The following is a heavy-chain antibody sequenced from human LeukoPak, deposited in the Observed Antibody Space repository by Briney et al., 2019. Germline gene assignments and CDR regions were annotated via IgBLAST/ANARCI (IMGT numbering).Heavy chain of an antibody. J-gene: IGHJ6*03. D-gene: IGHD1-1*01. CDR2: IYHSWST. CDR1: GYSISSGYY. Sequence: SETLSLTCTVSGYSISSGYYRGWIRQPPGQGLEWIGSIYHSWSTYYNPSLKGRVTISVDTSKNQFSVKLSSVTAADTAVYYCATGRHLELQKQTFRRYYYMDVWGKGPTVTVSS. V-gene: IGHV4-38-2*02. CDR3: ATGRHLELQKQTFRRYYYMDV.